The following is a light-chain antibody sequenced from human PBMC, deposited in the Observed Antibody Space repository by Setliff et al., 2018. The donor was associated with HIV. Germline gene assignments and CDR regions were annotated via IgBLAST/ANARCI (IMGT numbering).Light chain of an antibody. V-gene: IGLV2-14*03. CDR3: SSYTSTSTPYV. CDR2: DVS. CDR1: SSDVGAYYY. Sequence: QSVLTQPASVSGSPGQSVTISCTGTSSDVGAYYYVSWYQQHPAKAPKLILYDVSNRPSGVSNRFSGSKPGNTASLTISGLQAEDEADYYCSSYTSTSTPYVFGTGTKVTVL. J-gene: IGLJ1*01.